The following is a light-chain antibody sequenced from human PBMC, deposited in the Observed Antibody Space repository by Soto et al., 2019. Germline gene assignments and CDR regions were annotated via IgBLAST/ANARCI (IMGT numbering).Light chain of an antibody. Sequence: QAVVTQPPSASATPGQRVSISCSGSSSNIGSNTVNWYQQVPGTAPKLLIYSNNQRPSGVPDRFSGSKSGTSPSLAISGLRSEDEADYYCAAWDDSLNGWVFGGGTKLTVL. V-gene: IGLV1-44*01. CDR1: SSNIGSNT. J-gene: IGLJ3*02. CDR2: SNN. CDR3: AAWDDSLNGWV.